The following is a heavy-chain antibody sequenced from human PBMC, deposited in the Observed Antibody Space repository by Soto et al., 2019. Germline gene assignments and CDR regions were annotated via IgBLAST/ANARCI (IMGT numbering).Heavy chain of an antibody. CDR3: ARLGGYCSSTSCHGSYGMDV. Sequence: QLQLQESGPGLVKPSETLSLTCTVAGGSISSGPYSWGWIRQPPGEGLEWIGTFYYSESTHYNPSLESRVTISVDTSKNQFSLKVSSVTVADTAVYYCARLGGYCSSTSCHGSYGMDVWGQGTTVTVSS. CDR1: GGSISSGPYS. D-gene: IGHD2-2*01. CDR2: FYYSEST. J-gene: IGHJ6*02. V-gene: IGHV4-39*01.